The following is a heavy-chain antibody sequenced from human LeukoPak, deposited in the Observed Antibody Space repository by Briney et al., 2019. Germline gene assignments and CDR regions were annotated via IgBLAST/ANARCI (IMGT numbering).Heavy chain of an antibody. CDR1: GGSFSGYY. CDR2: INHSGST. V-gene: IGHV4-34*01. D-gene: IGHD3-9*01. CDR3: ARTPYYDILTGPGAFDI. Sequence: PSETLSLTCAVYGGSFSGYYWSWIRQPPGKGLEWIGEINHSGSTNYNPSLKSRVTISVDTSKNQFSLKLSSVTAADTAVYYCARTPYYDILTGPGAFDIWGQGTMVTVSS. J-gene: IGHJ3*02.